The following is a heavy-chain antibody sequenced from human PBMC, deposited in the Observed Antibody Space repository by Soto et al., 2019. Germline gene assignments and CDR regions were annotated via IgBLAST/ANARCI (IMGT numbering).Heavy chain of an antibody. Sequence: GGSLRLSCAASGFTFSIYAMSWVRQAPGKGLEWVSVISGDGGRTYYADSVRGRFTISRDDSKNTLYLQMNSLRAEDTAVYYCAKGRGAYATTAFDMWGQGTMVTVSS. CDR2: ISGDGGRT. V-gene: IGHV3-23*01. D-gene: IGHD5-12*01. CDR1: GFTFSIYA. CDR3: AKGRGAYATTAFDM. J-gene: IGHJ3*02.